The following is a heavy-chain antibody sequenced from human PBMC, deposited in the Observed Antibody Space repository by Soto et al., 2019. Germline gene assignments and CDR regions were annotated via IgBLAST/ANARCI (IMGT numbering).Heavy chain of an antibody. CDR1: GFTFSSYA. J-gene: IGHJ3*02. CDR3: AKTRISIWRGSSFDI. V-gene: IGHV3-23*01. Sequence: EVQLLESGGGLVQPGGSLRLSCAASGFTFSSYAMPWVRQAPGKGLEWVSGISGSGDSTYYADSVKGRFTVSRDNSKKTMYLQMNSLRADDTAVYYCAKTRISIWRGSSFDIWGQGTILTVSS. D-gene: IGHD3-3*02. CDR2: ISGSGDST.